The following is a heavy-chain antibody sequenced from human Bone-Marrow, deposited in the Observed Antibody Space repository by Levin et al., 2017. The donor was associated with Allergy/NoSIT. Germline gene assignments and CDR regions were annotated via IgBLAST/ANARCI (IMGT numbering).Heavy chain of an antibody. CDR2: MKQDGSEK. V-gene: IGHV3-7*04. CDR1: EFTFSRYW. Sequence: GGSLRLSCAASEFTFSRYWMTWVRHAPGNRLEWVATMKQDGSEKYYVDSVKGRFTISRDDFNNTLYLRMNGLRADDTAVYYCARGREKDSSSWYRAFDLWGRGTMVTVS. J-gene: IGHJ3*01. CDR3: ARGREKDSSSWYRAFDL. D-gene: IGHD6-13*01.